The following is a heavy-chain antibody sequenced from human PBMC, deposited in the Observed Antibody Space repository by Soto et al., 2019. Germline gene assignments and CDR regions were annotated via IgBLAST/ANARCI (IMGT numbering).Heavy chain of an antibody. CDR1: GGSISSSSYY. V-gene: IGHV4-39*01. Sequence: SETLSLTCTVSGGSISSSSYYWGWIRQPPGKGLEWIGSIYYSGSTYYNPSLKSRVTISVDTSKNQFSLKLSSVTAADTAVYYCARHAMGRIMITLGGAIPPFVFDYWGQGTLVTVSS. D-gene: IGHD3-16*02. CDR2: IYYSGST. J-gene: IGHJ4*02. CDR3: ARHAMGRIMITLGGAIPPFVFDY.